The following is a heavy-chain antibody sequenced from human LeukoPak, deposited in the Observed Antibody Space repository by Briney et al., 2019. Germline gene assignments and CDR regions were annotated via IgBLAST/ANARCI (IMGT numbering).Heavy chain of an antibody. D-gene: IGHD4-17*01. CDR1: GFTFSSYA. Sequence: GGSLRLSCAASGFTFSSYAMSWVRQAPGKGLEWVSAISGSGGSTYYADSVKGRFTISRDNAKNSLYLQMNSLRAEDTAVYYCASPTVTTSFYYYGMDVWGQGTTVTVSS. J-gene: IGHJ6*02. V-gene: IGHV3-23*01. CDR3: ASPTVTTSFYYYGMDV. CDR2: ISGSGGST.